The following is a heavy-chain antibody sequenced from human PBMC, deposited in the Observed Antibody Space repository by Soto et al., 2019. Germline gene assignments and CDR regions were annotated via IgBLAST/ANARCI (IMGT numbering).Heavy chain of an antibody. CDR3: AKGLNQFDY. CDR1: GFTLNNYA. Sequence: QAGGSLRLSCAASGFTLNNYAMSWVRQAPGKGLEWVSTLTSSGGTYYADSVKGRFTISRDKSKSTLYLQMISLRAEDTALYYCAKGLNQFDYWGQGAQVTVSS. CDR2: LTSSGGT. V-gene: IGHV3-23*01. J-gene: IGHJ4*02. D-gene: IGHD2-2*01.